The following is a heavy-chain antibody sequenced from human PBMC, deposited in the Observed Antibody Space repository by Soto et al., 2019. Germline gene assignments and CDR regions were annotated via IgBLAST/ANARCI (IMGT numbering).Heavy chain of an antibody. CDR1: GGSFSGYY. D-gene: IGHD2-15*01. V-gene: IGHV4-34*01. CDR2: INHSGST. CDR3: ARGQGGY. Sequence: PSETLSLTCAVYGGSFSGYYWSWIRQPPGKGLEWIGEINHSGSTNYNPSLKSRVTISVDTSKNQFSLKLSSVTAADTAVYYCARGQGGYWGQGTLGTVSS. J-gene: IGHJ4*02.